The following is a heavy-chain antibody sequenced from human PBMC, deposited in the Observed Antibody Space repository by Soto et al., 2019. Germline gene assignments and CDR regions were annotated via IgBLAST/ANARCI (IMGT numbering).Heavy chain of an antibody. J-gene: IGHJ6*02. CDR2: FYYSGTT. CDR1: GGSITDYY. Sequence: SETLSLTCTVSGGSITDYYWSWIRQPPGKGLEWIGFFYYSGTTNYNPSLKCRVTISVDKSKNQFSLKLTSVSTATTAVYYCGTIAVPCSPSYYNYDMEVWGQGTADSVTS. V-gene: IGHV4-59*01. D-gene: IGHD6-19*01. CDR3: GTIAVPCSPSYYNYDMEV.